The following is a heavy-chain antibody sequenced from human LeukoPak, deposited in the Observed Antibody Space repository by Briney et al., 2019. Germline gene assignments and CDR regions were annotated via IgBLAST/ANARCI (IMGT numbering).Heavy chain of an antibody. CDR2: ISGSGGST. V-gene: IGHV3-23*01. D-gene: IGHD1-26*01. J-gene: IGHJ6*03. CDR3: AEWELLPYYMDV. Sequence: GGSLRLSCAASGFTFSSYWMSWVRQAPGKGLEWVLAISGSGGSTYSADSVKGRFTISRDNSKNTLYLQMNSLRAEDTAVYYCAEWELLPYYMDVWGKGTTVTVSS. CDR1: GFTFSSYW.